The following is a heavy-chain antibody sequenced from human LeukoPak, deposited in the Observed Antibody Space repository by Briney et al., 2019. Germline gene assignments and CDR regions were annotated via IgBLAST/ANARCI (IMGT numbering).Heavy chain of an antibody. Sequence: PSETLSLTCTVSGGSINRSFYWDWIRQPPGKGLEWIGQVYYSCTNYYNTAFKSRNHISVDMHQPVLSQKLTSVTAADTAVYFCAMRMRLVPSLDCWGQGTLVAVSS. D-gene: IGHD6-13*01. CDR2: VYYSCTN. CDR3: AMRMRLVPSLDC. J-gene: IGHJ4*02. V-gene: IGHV4-39*02. CDR1: GGSINRSFY.